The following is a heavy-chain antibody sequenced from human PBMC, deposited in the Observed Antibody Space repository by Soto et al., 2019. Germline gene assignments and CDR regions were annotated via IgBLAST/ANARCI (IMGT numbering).Heavy chain of an antibody. CDR2: IRGKANHYVT. V-gene: IGHV3-73*01. D-gene: IGHD3-10*01. J-gene: IGHJ4*02. CDR3: AIEGVGFGH. Sequence: EVRLVESGGGLVQPWGSVNLSCAASGITFSASSMHWVRQAPGKGLEWLGRIRGKANHYVTTYSESVKGRFVISRDDSRDTMFLQMRSLRTEDTAMYFCAIEGVGFGHWGQGTLVTVS. CDR1: GITFSASS.